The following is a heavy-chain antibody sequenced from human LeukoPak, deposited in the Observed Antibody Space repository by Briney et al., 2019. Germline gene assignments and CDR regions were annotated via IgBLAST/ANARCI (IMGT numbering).Heavy chain of an antibody. D-gene: IGHD6-25*01. CDR1: GGSINPYY. Sequence: SETLSLACTVSGGSINPYYWRWNRQPPGKGLEWIGYMYYSGSTNYNPSLKSRVTISLDTSKNQFFLKLNSVTAADTAVYYCVRSGGRGGGVWGQGTLVTVSS. CDR2: MYYSGST. CDR3: VRSGGRGGGV. V-gene: IGHV4-59*13. J-gene: IGHJ4*02.